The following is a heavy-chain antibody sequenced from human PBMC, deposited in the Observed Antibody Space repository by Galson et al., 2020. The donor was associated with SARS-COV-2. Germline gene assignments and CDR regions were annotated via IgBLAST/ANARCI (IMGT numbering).Heavy chain of an antibody. CDR3: ARLHYGEYAPEAFDI. CDR1: GTSISSGSYS. J-gene: IGHJ3*02. D-gene: IGHD4-17*01. Sequence: TLSLTCAVSGTSISSGSYSWNWIRQPPGKGLEWIGYISHSGGTYYNPSLKSRVTISGDRSKNQFSLRLSSVTAADTAVYYCARLHYGEYAPEAFDIWGRGTMVTVSS. CDR2: ISHSGGT. V-gene: IGHV4-30-2*01.